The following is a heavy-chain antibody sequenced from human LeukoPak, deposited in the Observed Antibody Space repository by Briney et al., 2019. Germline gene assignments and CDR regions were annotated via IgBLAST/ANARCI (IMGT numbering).Heavy chain of an antibody. CDR3: AKSGGQQLVAAYGMDV. D-gene: IGHD6-13*01. Sequence: GGSLRLSCAASRFTFSTYAMSWVRQPPGKGLEWISYISSSSSPIYYAGSVKGRFTTSRDNAKNSLYLQMNSLRVEDTAVYYCAKSGGQQLVAAYGMDVWGQGTTVTVSS. CDR2: ISSSSSPI. V-gene: IGHV3-48*04. CDR1: RFTFSTYA. J-gene: IGHJ6*02.